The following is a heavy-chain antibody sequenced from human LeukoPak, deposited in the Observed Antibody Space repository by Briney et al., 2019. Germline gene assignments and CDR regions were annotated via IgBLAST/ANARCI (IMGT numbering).Heavy chain of an antibody. D-gene: IGHD5-12*01. Sequence: SSETLSLTCAVSDYSISSGNWWGWIRQPPGKGLEWIGYIYQTGSTFYNPSLKSRVTVSVDTSKNQFSLKLSSVTAVDTAVYYCARNSGYYSFDIWGQGTVVTVSS. CDR1: DYSISSGNW. J-gene: IGHJ3*02. CDR2: IYQTGST. V-gene: IGHV4-28*01. CDR3: ARNSGYYSFDI.